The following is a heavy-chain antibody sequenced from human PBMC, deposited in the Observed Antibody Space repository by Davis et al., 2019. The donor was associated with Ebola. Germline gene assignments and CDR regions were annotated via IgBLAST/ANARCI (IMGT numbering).Heavy chain of an antibody. Sequence: MPSETLSLTCAVYGGSISGHYWSWIRQPPGKGLEWIGYIYYSGSTIYNPSLKSRVTISVDTSKNQFSLKLSSVTAADTAVYYCARGVTDILTGFVDVWGKGTTVTVSS. D-gene: IGHD3-9*01. CDR2: IYYSGST. J-gene: IGHJ6*04. CDR1: GGSISGHY. CDR3: ARGVTDILTGFVDV. V-gene: IGHV4-59*11.